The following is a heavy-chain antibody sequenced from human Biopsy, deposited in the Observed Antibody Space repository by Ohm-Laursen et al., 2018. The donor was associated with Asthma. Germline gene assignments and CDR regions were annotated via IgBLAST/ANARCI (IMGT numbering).Heavy chain of an antibody. D-gene: IGHD2-21*02. J-gene: IGHJ4*02. CDR3: ARGWNCGGDCYSLDS. V-gene: IGHV4-39*02. CDR2: IYYSGRT. CDR1: GDAMSTSGSY. Sequence: GTLSLTCIVSGDAMSTSGSYWGWIRQSPGKGLEWIGSIYYSGRTYYNPSLESRVTISADTSKNHFSLKVTSVTAADTAVYYCARGWNCGGDCYSLDSWGQGTLVTVSS.